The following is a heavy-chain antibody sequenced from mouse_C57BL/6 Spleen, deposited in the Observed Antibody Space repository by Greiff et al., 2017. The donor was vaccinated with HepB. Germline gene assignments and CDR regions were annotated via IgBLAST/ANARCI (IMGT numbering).Heavy chain of an antibody. CDR2: IHPNSGST. D-gene: IGHD6-2*01. CDR1: GYTFTSYW. Sequence: VKLQQPGAELVKPGASVKLSCKASGYTFTSYWMHWVKQRPGQGLEWIGMIHPNSGSTNYNEKFKSKATLTVDKSSSTAYMQRSSLTSEDSAVYYCARRGSLGYWGQGTTLTVSS. V-gene: IGHV1-64*01. J-gene: IGHJ2*01. CDR3: ARRGSLGY.